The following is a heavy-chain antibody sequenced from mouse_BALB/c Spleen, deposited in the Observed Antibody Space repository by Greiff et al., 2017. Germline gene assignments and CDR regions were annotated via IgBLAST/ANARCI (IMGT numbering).Heavy chain of an antibody. J-gene: IGHJ3*01. CDR2: IYPGDGDT. Sequence: QVQLQQSGAELARPGASVTLSCKASGYTFTSYWMQWVKQRPGQGLEWIGAIYPGDGDTRYTQKFKGKATLTADKSSSTAYMQLSSLASEDSAVYYCASWYGSSTYWGQGTLVTVSA. CDR3: ASWYGSSTY. V-gene: IGHV1-87*01. D-gene: IGHD1-1*01. CDR1: GYTFTSYW.